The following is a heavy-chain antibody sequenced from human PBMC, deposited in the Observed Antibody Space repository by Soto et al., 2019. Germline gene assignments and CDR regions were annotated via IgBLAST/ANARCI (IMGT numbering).Heavy chain of an antibody. CDR3: VRLGYFSVGS. CDR1: GDSISNDNW. Sequence: QVQLQESGPGLVKPSGTLSLTCAVSGDSISNDNWWGWARQPPGKGLEWIGEIYHSGGTNYNPSLKGRVTGSLDESKKQFPLNLNSGTAADTAVYYWVRLGYFSVGSWGQGALVTVSS. D-gene: IGHD3-22*01. J-gene: IGHJ4*02. CDR2: IYHSGGT. V-gene: IGHV4-4*02.